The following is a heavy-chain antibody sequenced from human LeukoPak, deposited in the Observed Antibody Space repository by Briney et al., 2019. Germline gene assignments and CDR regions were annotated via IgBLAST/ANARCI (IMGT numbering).Heavy chain of an antibody. V-gene: IGHV4-59*01. CDR1: AGSFSGYY. D-gene: IGHD3-10*01. J-gene: IGHJ6*03. CDR2: INYSGTN. CDR3: ARTERGSGSTSYTYYFYYMDV. Sequence: SETLSLTCAVYAGSFSGYYWSWIRQPPGKGLEWIGYINYSGTNKYNTSLKSRVTISVDTSKNQFSLQLSSVTAADTAVYFCARTERGSGSTSYTYYFYYMDVWGKGTTVTVSS.